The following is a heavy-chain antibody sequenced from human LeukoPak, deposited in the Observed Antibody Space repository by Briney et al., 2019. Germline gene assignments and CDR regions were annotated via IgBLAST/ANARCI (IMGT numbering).Heavy chain of an antibody. CDR1: GGSISSSYW. CDR3: ARENTGGWFDP. J-gene: IGHJ5*02. V-gene: IGHV4-4*02. D-gene: IGHD2-8*02. Sequence: SGTLSLTCAVSGGSISSSYWWTWVRQPPGKGLARIGEIYHSGSTNYHPSLKSRVTISVDKSMNQFSLQLTSVTAADTAVYYCARENTGGWFDPWGQGTLVTVSS. CDR2: IYHSGST.